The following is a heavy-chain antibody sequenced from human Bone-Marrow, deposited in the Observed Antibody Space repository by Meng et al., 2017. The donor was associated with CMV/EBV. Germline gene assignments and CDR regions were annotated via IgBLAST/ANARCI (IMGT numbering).Heavy chain of an antibody. J-gene: IGHJ5*02. CDR2: ISGSGGST. CDR3: AKTRIAAFENWFDP. CDR1: GFTFSSYA. Sequence: ASGFTFSSYAMSGVRQAPGKGLEWFSAISGSGGSTYYADSVKGRFTISRDNSKNTLYLQMNSLRAEDTAVYYCAKTRIAAFENWFDPWGQGTLVTVSS. D-gene: IGHD6-6*01. V-gene: IGHV3-23*01.